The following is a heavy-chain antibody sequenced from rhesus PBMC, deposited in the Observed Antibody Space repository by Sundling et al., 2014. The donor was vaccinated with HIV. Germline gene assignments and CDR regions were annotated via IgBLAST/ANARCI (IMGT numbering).Heavy chain of an antibody. CDR1: GASISPHW. CDR2: ISDNGRNA. V-gene: IGHV4-173*01. Sequence: QVQLQESGPGLVKPSETLSLTCTVSGASISPHWWNWIRQPPGKELEWIGHISDNGRNAAYNPSLKSRVSISMDTSNNQFSLKLRSVTAADTAVYYCARRRQSVEHGFDLWGPGVLVTVSS. D-gene: IGHD1-20*01. CDR3: ARRRQSVEHGFDL. J-gene: IGHJ5-1*01.